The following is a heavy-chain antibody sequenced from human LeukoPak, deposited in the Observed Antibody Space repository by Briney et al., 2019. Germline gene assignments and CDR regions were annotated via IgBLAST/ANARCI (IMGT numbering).Heavy chain of an antibody. CDR2: IRQDGTEK. CDR3: AKVAKYYYGSETYYFFEH. CDR1: GFTFTTYW. Sequence: GGSLRLSCAASGFTFTTYWMSWVRQAPGKGLEWVANIRQDGTEKYYVDSVKGRFTISRDNAKNSLYLQMNSLRVEDTAVYYCAKVAKYYYGSETYYFFEHWGQGTPVTASS. J-gene: IGHJ4*02. D-gene: IGHD3-10*01. V-gene: IGHV3-7*01.